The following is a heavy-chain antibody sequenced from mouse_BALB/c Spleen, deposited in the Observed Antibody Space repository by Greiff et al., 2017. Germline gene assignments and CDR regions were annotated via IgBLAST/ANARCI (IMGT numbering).Heavy chain of an antibody. J-gene: IGHJ3*01. Sequence: QVQLQQPGAELVKPGASVKMSCKASGYTFTSYNMHWVKQTPGQGLEWIGAIYPGNGDTSYNQKFKGKATLTADKSSSTAYMQLSSLTSEDSAVYYCARGDGYYLYWGQGTLVTVSA. D-gene: IGHD2-3*01. CDR2: IYPGNGDT. V-gene: IGHV1-12*01. CDR3: ARGDGYYLY. CDR1: GYTFTSYN.